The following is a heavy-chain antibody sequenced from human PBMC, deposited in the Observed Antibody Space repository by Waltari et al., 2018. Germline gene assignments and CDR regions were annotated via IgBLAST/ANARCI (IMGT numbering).Heavy chain of an antibody. CDR3: ASALLNDAFDI. Sequence: QVQLVQSGAEVKKPGASVKVSCKASGYTFTSYYMHWVRQAPGQGLEWMGIINPSGGSTSCAQKFQGRVTMTRDTSTSTVYMELSSLRSEDTAVYYCASALLNDAFDIWGQGTMVTVSS. CDR2: INPSGGST. V-gene: IGHV1-46*01. D-gene: IGHD2-15*01. J-gene: IGHJ3*02. CDR1: GYTFTSYY.